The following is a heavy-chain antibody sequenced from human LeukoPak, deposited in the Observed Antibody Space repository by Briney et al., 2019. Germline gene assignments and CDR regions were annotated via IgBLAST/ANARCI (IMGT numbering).Heavy chain of an antibody. Sequence: SETLSLTCTVSGGSISSGSYYWSWFRQPAGKGLEWIGRIYTSGSTNYNPSLKSRVTISVDTSKNQFSLKLSSVTAADTAVYYCARGLSMTTITTYYYYYMDVWGKGTTVTVSS. CDR1: GGSISSGSYY. CDR3: ARGLSMTTITTYYYYYMDV. D-gene: IGHD4-11*01. J-gene: IGHJ6*03. CDR2: IYTSGST. V-gene: IGHV4-61*02.